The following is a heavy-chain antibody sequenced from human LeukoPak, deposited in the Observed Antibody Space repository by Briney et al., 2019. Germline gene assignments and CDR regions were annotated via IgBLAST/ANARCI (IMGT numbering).Heavy chain of an antibody. CDR3: ARQGAYSSAIGMGY. Sequence: GASVKASCKASGYTFNNYYMYWVRQAPGQGLEWMGMINPSGGGTSYAQKFQGRVTMTRDTSTRTVYMEVSSLKPEDTAVYYCARQGAYSSAIGMGYWGQGTLVTVSS. CDR2: INPSGGGT. CDR1: GYTFNNYY. V-gene: IGHV1-46*02. J-gene: IGHJ4*02. D-gene: IGHD6-19*01.